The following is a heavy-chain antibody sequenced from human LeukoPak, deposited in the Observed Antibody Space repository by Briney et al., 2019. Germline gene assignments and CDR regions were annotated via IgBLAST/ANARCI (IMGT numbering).Heavy chain of an antibody. CDR2: IYSGGST. V-gene: IGHV3-66*01. J-gene: IGHJ6*04. CDR1: GFTFSSYA. Sequence: PGGSLRLSCAASGFTFSSYAMHWVRQAPGKGLEWVSVIYSGGSTYYADSVKGRFTISRDNSKNTLYLQMNSLRAEDTAVYYCARLGTAMAMDVWGKGTTVTISS. D-gene: IGHD5-18*01. CDR3: ARLGTAMAMDV.